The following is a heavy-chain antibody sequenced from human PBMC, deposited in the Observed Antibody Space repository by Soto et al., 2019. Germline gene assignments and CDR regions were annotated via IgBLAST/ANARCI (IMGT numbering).Heavy chain of an antibody. CDR3: ARGPRSNDY. V-gene: IGHV1-2*02. CDR1: GYTFTNYY. Sequence: ASVKVSCKASGYTFTNYYIHWVRQAPGQGLEWMGWINPNNDDTNYAQNFQGRVTMTRDTSITTAYMELSRLTYDDTAVYFCARGPRSNDYWGQGTLVTVSS. J-gene: IGHJ4*02. CDR2: INPNNDDT.